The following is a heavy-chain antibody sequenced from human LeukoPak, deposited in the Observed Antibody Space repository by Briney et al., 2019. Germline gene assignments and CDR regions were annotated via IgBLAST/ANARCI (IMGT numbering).Heavy chain of an antibody. CDR1: GFTFSAYS. D-gene: IGHD2-21*02. V-gene: IGHV3-23*01. J-gene: IGHJ4*02. Sequence: GGSLRLSCVASGFTFSAYSMTWVRQAPGKGLDWVSSISVSDGSTYYADSVRGRFTISRDNSKNTLHLHMNSLRAEDTAVYYCVKDWRDESNCGGDCLQYWGQGTLVTASS. CDR3: VKDWRDESNCGGDCLQY. CDR2: ISVSDGST.